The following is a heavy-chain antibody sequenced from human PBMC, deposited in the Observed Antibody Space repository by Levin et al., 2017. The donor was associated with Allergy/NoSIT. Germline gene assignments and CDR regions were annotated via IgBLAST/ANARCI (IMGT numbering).Heavy chain of an antibody. Sequence: GESLKISCVASGFTFSDYGMNWVRQSPGKGLEWVSLISGTTIGTFYADSVRGRFSVSRDNSKNTLFLQMNSLRAEDTAVYYCARGTFDYWGPGTLVTVSS. CDR1: GFTFSDYG. CDR2: ISGTTIGT. CDR3: ARGTFDY. J-gene: IGHJ4*02. V-gene: IGHV3-23*01.